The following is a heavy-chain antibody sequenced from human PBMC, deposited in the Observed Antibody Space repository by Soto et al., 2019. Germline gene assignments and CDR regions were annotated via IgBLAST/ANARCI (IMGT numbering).Heavy chain of an antibody. J-gene: IGHJ4*02. D-gene: IGHD3-9*01. CDR3: AGGYDILTGTPSN. CDR2: IIPILGIA. CDR1: GYTFTSYG. Sequence: ASVKVSCKASGYTFTSYGISWVRQAPGQGLEWMGRIIPILGIANYAQKFQGRVTITADKSTSTAYMELSSLRSEDTAVYYCAGGYDILTGTPSNWGQGTLVTVSS. V-gene: IGHV1-69*04.